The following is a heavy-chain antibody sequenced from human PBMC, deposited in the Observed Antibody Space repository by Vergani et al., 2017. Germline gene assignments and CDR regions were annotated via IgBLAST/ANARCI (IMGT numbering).Heavy chain of an antibody. J-gene: IGHJ6*03. CDR1: GGTFSSYA. CDR3: AGGEGFYSGYDSDYYYYYMDV. CDR2: IIPIFGTA. Sequence: QVQLVQSGAEVKKPGSSVKVSCKASGGTFSSYAISWVRQAPGQGPEWMGGIIPIFGTANYAQKFQGRVTITADESTSTAYMELSSLRSEDTAVYYCAGGEGFYSGYDSDYYYYYMDVWGKGTTVTVSS. D-gene: IGHD5-12*01. V-gene: IGHV1-69*01.